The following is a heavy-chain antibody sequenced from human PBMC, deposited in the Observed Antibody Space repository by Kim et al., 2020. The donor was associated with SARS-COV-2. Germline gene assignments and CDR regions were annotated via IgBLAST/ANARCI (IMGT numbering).Heavy chain of an antibody. J-gene: IGHJ4*02. CDR3: ARDSGWLVNDY. CDR2: IYYSGST. V-gene: IGHV4-59*13. D-gene: IGHD6-19*01. Sequence: SETLSLTCTVSGGSISSYYWSWIRQPPGKGLEWIGYIYYSGSTNYNPSLKSRVTISVDTSKNQFSLKLSSVTAADTAVYYCARDSGWLVNDYWGQGTLVTVSS. CDR1: GGSISSYY.